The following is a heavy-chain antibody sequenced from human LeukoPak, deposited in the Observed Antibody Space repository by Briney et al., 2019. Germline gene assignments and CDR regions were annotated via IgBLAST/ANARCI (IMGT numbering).Heavy chain of an antibody. V-gene: IGHV3-7*01. Sequence: GGSLRLSCAASGFTFDDYGMHWVRQAPGKGLEWVASIKNDGSEIYYVDSVRGRYTISRDNTKNSLYLQMSSLRAEDTAVYYCATDRGWRTSGYYLYYFEYWGQGTLVTFSS. CDR1: GFTFDDYG. D-gene: IGHD3-3*01. CDR3: ATDRGWRTSGYYLYYFEY. CDR2: IKNDGSEI. J-gene: IGHJ4*02.